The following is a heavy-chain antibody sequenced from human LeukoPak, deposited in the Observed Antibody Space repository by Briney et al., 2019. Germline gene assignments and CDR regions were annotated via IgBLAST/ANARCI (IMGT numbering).Heavy chain of an antibody. J-gene: IGHJ3*02. CDR2: INPSGGST. Sequence: GASVKVSCKASGYTFISYYMHWVRQAPGQGLEWMGIINPSGGSTTYAQMFQGRVILTRDTSTRTVYMELRSLRSDDTAVYYCATVLLWFGDHLGAFDIWGQGTMVTVSS. D-gene: IGHD3-10*01. CDR3: ATVLLWFGDHLGAFDI. CDR1: GYTFISYY. V-gene: IGHV1-46*01.